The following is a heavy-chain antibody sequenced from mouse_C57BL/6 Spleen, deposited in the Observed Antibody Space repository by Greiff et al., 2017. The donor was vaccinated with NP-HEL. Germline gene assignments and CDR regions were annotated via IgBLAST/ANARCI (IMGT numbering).Heavy chain of an antibody. CDR1: GYTFTSYW. J-gene: IGHJ3*01. CDR2: IDPSDSET. V-gene: IGHV1-52*01. CDR3: ARVYDGYYVFAY. Sequence: QVQLQQPGAELVRPGSSVKLSCKASGYTFTSYWMHWVKQRPIQGLEWIGNIDPSDSETHYNQKFKDKATLTVDKSSSTAYMQLSSLTSEDSAVYYCARVYDGYYVFAYWGQGTLVTVSA. D-gene: IGHD2-3*01.